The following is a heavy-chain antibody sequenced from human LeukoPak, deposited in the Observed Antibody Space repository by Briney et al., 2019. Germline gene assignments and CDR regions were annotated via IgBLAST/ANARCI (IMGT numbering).Heavy chain of an antibody. Sequence: SETLSLTCSVSGGSISSDTYYWGCIRQPPGKGLEWIGSIYSSGSTYYNPSLKSRVTMSIDTSKNEFSLKLISLTAADTAMYYCARDAGGIAARDYFDYWGQGTLVTVSS. CDR1: GGSISSDTYY. J-gene: IGHJ4*02. V-gene: IGHV4-39*07. CDR2: IYSSGST. D-gene: IGHD6-13*01. CDR3: ARDAGGIAARDYFDY.